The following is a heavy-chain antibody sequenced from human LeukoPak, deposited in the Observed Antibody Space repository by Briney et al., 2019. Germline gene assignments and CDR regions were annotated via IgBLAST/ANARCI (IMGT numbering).Heavy chain of an antibody. Sequence: PGGSLRLSCAASGFTFSSYAMSWVRQAPGKGLEWVSSISSSSSYIYYADSVKGRFTISRDNAKNSLYLQMNSLRAEDTAVYYCARDSSSSESYFDYWGQGTLVTVSS. CDR2: ISSSSSYI. D-gene: IGHD6-6*01. V-gene: IGHV3-21*01. CDR3: ARDSSSSESYFDY. J-gene: IGHJ4*02. CDR1: GFTFSSYA.